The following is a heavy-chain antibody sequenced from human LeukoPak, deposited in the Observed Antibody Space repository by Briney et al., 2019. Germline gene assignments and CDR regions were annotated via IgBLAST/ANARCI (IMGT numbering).Heavy chain of an antibody. CDR2: IYHSGST. CDR1: GGSISSSNW. Sequence: SETLSLTCAVSGGSISSSNWWSWVRRPPGKGLEWIGEIYHSGSTNYNPSLKSRVTISVDKSRNQFSLKLSSVTAADTAVYYCAREAAGTSGWFDPWGQGTLVTVSS. V-gene: IGHV4-4*02. D-gene: IGHD6-13*01. CDR3: AREAAGTSGWFDP. J-gene: IGHJ5*02.